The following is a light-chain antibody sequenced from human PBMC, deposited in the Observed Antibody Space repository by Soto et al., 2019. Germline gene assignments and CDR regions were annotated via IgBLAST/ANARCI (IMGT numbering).Light chain of an antibody. Sequence: IVLTQSPGTLSLSPGERATISCRASQSVNTRYLAWYQHKPGQAHRLLIYGASSRAIGIPDRFSGGGSGTYFALTISSLEPEDFAVYYCQQFGNSVYTFGQGTKLEIK. J-gene: IGKJ2*01. CDR3: QQFGNSVYT. CDR2: GAS. V-gene: IGKV3-20*01. CDR1: QSVNTRY.